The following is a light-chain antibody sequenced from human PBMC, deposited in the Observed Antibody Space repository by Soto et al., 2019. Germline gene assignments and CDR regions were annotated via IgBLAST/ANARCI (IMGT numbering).Light chain of an antibody. Sequence: RVMTQSPATLSVSPGERATLSCRASQSVGSNLAWYQQKPGQAPRLLIYGASTRATGIPARFSGSGSGTEFTLTISSLQSEDFAVYFCQQYNIWPQTFGQGTKVDIK. V-gene: IGKV3-15*01. J-gene: IGKJ1*01. CDR3: QQYNIWPQT. CDR1: QSVGSN. CDR2: GAS.